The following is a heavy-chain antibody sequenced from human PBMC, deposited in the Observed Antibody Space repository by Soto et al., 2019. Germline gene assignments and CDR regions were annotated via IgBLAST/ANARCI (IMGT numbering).Heavy chain of an antibody. V-gene: IGHV4-31*03. Sequence: QVQLQESGPGLVKPSQTLSLTCTVSGGSISSGGYYWSWIRQHPGKGLEWIGYIYYSGSTYYNPSLKSRVTISVDTSKNQFSLKLSSVTAADTAVYYCARGGKTPFCGGDCYSPFDYWGQGTLVTVSS. CDR1: GGSISSGGYY. J-gene: IGHJ4*02. CDR2: IYYSGST. D-gene: IGHD2-21*02. CDR3: ARGGKTPFCGGDCYSPFDY.